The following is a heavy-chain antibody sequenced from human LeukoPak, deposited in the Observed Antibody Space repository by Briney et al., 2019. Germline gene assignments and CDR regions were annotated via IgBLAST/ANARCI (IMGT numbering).Heavy chain of an antibody. Sequence: SETLSLTCAVYGGSFSGYYWSWIRQPPGKGLEWIGEINHSGSTNYNPSLKSRVTISVDTSKNQFSLKLSSVTAADTAVYYCARDRGDTAMVFERFDYWGQGTLVTVSS. CDR1: GGSFSGYY. CDR2: INHSGST. CDR3: ARDRGDTAMVFERFDY. D-gene: IGHD5-18*01. V-gene: IGHV4-34*01. J-gene: IGHJ4*02.